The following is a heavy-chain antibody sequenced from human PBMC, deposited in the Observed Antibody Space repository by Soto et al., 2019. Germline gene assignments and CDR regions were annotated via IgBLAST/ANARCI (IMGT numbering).Heavy chain of an antibody. CDR2: IWYDGSNK. D-gene: IGHD2-15*01. J-gene: IGHJ5*02. CDR1: GFTFSSYG. CDR3: ARDGWGYCSGGSCHEWFDP. V-gene: IGHV3-33*01. Sequence: QVQLVESGGGVVQPGRSLRLSCAASGFTFSSYGMHWVRQAPGKGLEWVAVIWYDGSNKYYADSVKGRFTISRDNSKNTLYLQMNSLRAEDTAVYYCARDGWGYCSGGSCHEWFDPWGQGTLVTISS.